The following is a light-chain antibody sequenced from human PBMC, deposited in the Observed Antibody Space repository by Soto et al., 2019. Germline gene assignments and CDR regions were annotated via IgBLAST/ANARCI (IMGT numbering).Light chain of an antibody. Sequence: ETVMTQSPGTLSVSLGDGAALACRASQSVSIHLAWYQQKPGQAPRLLIYDTSTRATGIPASFSGSGSGTAFTPTTSSMQSADYAVYYCQQSSNWPPITVGPGTRLEIK. CDR2: DTS. CDR1: QSVSIH. CDR3: QQSSNWPPIT. V-gene: IGKV3-15*01. J-gene: IGKJ5*01.